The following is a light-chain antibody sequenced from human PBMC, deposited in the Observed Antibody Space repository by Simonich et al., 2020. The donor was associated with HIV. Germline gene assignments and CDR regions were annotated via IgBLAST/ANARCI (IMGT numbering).Light chain of an antibody. CDR2: WAS. CDR3: QQSYSSPKT. Sequence: DIVMTQSPDSLAVSLGERATINCKSSQSVLYNSNNKNYLVWYQQKPGQPPKLLIYWASTRESGVPDRFSGSGSGTDFTLTISSLQLEDFATYYCQQSYSSPKTFGQGTKVEIK. CDR1: QSVLYNSNNKNY. J-gene: IGKJ1*01. V-gene: IGKV4-1*01.